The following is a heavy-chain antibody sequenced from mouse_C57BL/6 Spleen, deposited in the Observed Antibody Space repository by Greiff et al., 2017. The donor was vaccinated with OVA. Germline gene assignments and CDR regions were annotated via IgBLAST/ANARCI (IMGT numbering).Heavy chain of an antibody. CDR1: GYTFTDYY. Sequence: VQLKESGAELVRPGASVKLSCKASGYTFTDYYINWVKQRPGQGLEWIARIYPGSGNTYYNEKFKGKATLTAEKSSSTAYMQLSSLTSEDSAVYFCARRGGNFAMDYWGQGTSVTVSS. V-gene: IGHV1-76*01. CDR2: IYPGSGNT. CDR3: ARRGGNFAMDY. J-gene: IGHJ4*01.